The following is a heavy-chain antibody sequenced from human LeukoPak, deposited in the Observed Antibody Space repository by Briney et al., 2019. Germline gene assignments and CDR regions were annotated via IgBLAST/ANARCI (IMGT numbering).Heavy chain of an antibody. CDR3: ARAFLAVAGTRGGLDYFDY. V-gene: IGHV4-61*01. CDR1: GGSVSSGSYY. CDR2: IYYSGST. Sequence: PSETLSLTCTVSGGSVSSGSYYWSWIRQPPGKGLEWIGYIYYSGSTNYNPSLKSRVTISVDTSKNQFSLKLSSVTAADTAVYYCARAFLAVAGTRGGLDYFDYWGQGTLVTVSS. D-gene: IGHD6-19*01. J-gene: IGHJ4*02.